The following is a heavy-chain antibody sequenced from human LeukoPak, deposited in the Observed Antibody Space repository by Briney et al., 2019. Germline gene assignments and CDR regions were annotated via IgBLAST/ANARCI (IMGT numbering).Heavy chain of an antibody. D-gene: IGHD2-15*01. J-gene: IGHJ4*02. Sequence: SETLSLTCTVSGASISTSYWYWIRQPPGKGLEWIGYIHYSGDINYNPSLKSRVTISAYTSKNQLSLKLSSVTAADTAVYHCARVGCSGGSCYPDYWGQGTLVTVSS. CDR2: IHYSGDI. CDR3: ARVGCSGGSCYPDY. V-gene: IGHV4-59*01. CDR1: GASISTSY.